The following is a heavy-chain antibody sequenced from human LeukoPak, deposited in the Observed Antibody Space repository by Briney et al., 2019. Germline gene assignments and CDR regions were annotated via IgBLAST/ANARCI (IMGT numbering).Heavy chain of an antibody. CDR2: IHYSGST. Sequence: SETLSLTCTVSGGSLSTYYWSWVRQPPGQGLGWIGYIHYSGSTNYNPSLKSRVTISVDTFKNQFSLNLKSVTAADPAVYYCARGSDYYGSGIKYNWFDPWGQGTLVTVSS. CDR1: GGSLSTYY. CDR3: ARGSDYYGSGIKYNWFDP. J-gene: IGHJ5*02. V-gene: IGHV4-59*01. D-gene: IGHD3-10*01.